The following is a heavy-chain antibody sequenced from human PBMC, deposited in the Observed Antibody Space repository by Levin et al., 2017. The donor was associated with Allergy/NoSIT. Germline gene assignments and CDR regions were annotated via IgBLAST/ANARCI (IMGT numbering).Heavy chain of an antibody. D-gene: IGHD3-10*01. CDR3: ARGHFHGSAEEFEY. CDR2: IYGSGST. CDR1: GGSVSIYY. V-gene: IGHV4-59*02. Sequence: SQTLSLTCTVSGGSVSIYYWSWIRQPPGKGLEWIGYIYGSGSTHYTPSLKSRVTISIDTSKNHLSLNLSSVTAADTAVYYCARGHFHGSAEEFEYWGQGILVTVSS. J-gene: IGHJ4*02.